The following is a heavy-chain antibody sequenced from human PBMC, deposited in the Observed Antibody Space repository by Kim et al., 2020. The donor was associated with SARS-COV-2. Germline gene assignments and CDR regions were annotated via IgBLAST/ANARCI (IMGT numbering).Heavy chain of an antibody. CDR1: EFTFSTHW. V-gene: IGHV3-7*03. Sequence: GGSLRLSCAASEFTFSTHWMTWVRQAPGKGLEWVGSIKQDAYETYYVDSVSGRFTISRDNAKNLLYLQMNSLRGEDTAVYYCARGVAVAPHYYYHYGMDVWGQGTTVTVSS. J-gene: IGHJ6*02. D-gene: IGHD6-19*01. CDR3: ARGVAVAPHYYYHYGMDV. CDR2: IKQDAYET.